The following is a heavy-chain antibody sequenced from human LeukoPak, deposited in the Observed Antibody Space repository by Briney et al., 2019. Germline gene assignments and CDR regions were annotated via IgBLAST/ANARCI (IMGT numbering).Heavy chain of an antibody. J-gene: IGHJ4*02. D-gene: IGHD1-1*01. Sequence: SETLSLTCTVSGGSISSHYWSWIRQPPGEGLEWIGYIYYSGSTNSNPSLRSRVTISVDTSKNQISLKLSSVTAADTAVYYCAREKSTTGAYDFWGQGTWSPSPQ. V-gene: IGHV4-59*11. CDR3: AREKSTTGAYDF. CDR1: GGSISSHY. CDR2: IYYSGST.